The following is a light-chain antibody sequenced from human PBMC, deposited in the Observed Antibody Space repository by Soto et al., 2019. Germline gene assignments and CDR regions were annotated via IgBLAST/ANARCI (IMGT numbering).Light chain of an antibody. J-gene: IGLJ2*01. CDR3: SSYAGSNNFQVV. CDR1: SSDVGGYNY. Sequence: QSALTQPPSASGSPGQSVTISCTGTSSDVGGYNYVSWYQQHPGKAPKLMIYEVSKRPSGVPDRFSGSKSGNTASLTVSGLQAEDEADYYGSSYAGSNNFQVVFGGGTKLTVL. V-gene: IGLV2-8*01. CDR2: EVS.